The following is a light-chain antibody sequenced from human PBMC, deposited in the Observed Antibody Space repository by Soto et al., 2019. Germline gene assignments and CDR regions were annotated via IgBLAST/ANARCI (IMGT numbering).Light chain of an antibody. Sequence: KQYTSSLSASVGDRVIITGRGSQGISSWLAWYQQKPEKAPKSLIYAASTLQSGVPSRFSGSRSGTDFTLTISSLQPEDSATYYCQQYNSNPLTFGGGTKVDIK. CDR3: QQYNSNPLT. CDR2: AAS. J-gene: IGKJ4*01. CDR1: QGISSW. V-gene: IGKV1D-16*01.